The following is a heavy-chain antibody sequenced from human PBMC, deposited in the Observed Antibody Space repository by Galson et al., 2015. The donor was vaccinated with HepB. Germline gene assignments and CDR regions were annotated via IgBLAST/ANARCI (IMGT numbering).Heavy chain of an antibody. CDR3: ARDTTDYGDYVGAFDI. Sequence: SLRLSCAASGFTFSSYSMNWVRQAPGKGLEWVSSISSSSSYIYYADSVKGRFTISRDNAKNSLYLQMNSLRAEDTAVYYCARDTTDYGDYVGAFDIWGQGTKVTVSS. CDR2: ISSSSSYI. CDR1: GFTFSSYS. J-gene: IGHJ3*02. D-gene: IGHD4-17*01. V-gene: IGHV3-21*01.